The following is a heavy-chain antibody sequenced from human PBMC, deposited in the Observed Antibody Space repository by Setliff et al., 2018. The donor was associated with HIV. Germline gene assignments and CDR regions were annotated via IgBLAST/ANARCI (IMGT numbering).Heavy chain of an antibody. CDR3: ARMGESPPHSSSWYY. J-gene: IGHJ4*02. CDR2: MNPSTGGT. V-gene: IGHV1-2*02. CDR1: GYTFTGYY. Sequence: ASVKVSCKASGYTFTGYYMHWVRQAPGQGLEWMGWMNPSTGGTRFAQKFQGRVTMTRDTFITTAYMELSSLRSDDTAVYYCARMGESPPHSSSWYYWGQGTLVTVSS. D-gene: IGHD6-13*01.